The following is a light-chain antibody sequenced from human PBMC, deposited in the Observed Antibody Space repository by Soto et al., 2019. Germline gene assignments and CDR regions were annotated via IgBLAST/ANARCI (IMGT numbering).Light chain of an antibody. CDR2: AAS. V-gene: IGKV1-16*01. J-gene: IGKJ4*01. CDR1: QDIGTS. CDR3: QQYKTYPFT. Sequence: DIQMTQSPSSLSASIGDRVIITCRANQDIGTSLAWFQQKPGNAPKSLIYAASTLQSGAPSRFSGSGSGTDFIFTISSLQPEDLVTYYCQQYKTYPFTFGGGTKVEIK.